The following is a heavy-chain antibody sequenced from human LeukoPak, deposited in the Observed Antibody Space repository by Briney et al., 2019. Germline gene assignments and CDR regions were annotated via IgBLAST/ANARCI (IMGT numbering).Heavy chain of an antibody. D-gene: IGHD2-15*01. CDR3: AKVTVTMAATGDY. CDR1: GFIFNNYD. Sequence: GGSLRLSCVVSGFIFNNYDMSWVRQAPGKGLKWVSAISGSGGSTYYADSVKGRFTISRDNSKNTLYLQMNSLRVEDTAIYYCAKVTVTMAATGDYWGQGTLVTVSS. CDR2: ISGSGGST. J-gene: IGHJ4*02. V-gene: IGHV3-23*01.